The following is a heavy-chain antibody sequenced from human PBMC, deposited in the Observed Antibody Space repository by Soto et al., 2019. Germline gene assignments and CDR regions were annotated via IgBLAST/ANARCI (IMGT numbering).Heavy chain of an antibody. CDR1: GFTFSSYA. CDR2: ISYDGSNK. D-gene: IGHD2-15*01. V-gene: IGHV3-30-3*01. CDR3: ARDSKHCSGGSCYPSLVFDY. Sequence: SLRLSCAASGFTFSSYAMHWVRQAPGKGLEWVAVISYDGSNKYYADSVKGRFTISRDNSKNTLYLQMNSLRAEDTAVYYCARDSKHCSGGSCYPSLVFDYWGQGALVTVSS. J-gene: IGHJ4*02.